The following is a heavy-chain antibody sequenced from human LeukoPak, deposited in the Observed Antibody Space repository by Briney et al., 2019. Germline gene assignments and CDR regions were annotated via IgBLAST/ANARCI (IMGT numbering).Heavy chain of an antibody. J-gene: IGHJ4*02. D-gene: IGHD3-9*01. CDR3: AKEGGYYDILSSPYYFDY. CDR2: ISYDGSNK. V-gene: IGHV3-30*18. Sequence: PGGSLRLSCAASGFTFSSYGMHWVRQAPGKGLEWVAVISYDGSNKYYADSVKGRFTISRDNSKNTLYLQMNSLRAEDTAVYYCAKEGGYYDILSSPYYFDYWGQGTLVTVSS. CDR1: GFTFSSYG.